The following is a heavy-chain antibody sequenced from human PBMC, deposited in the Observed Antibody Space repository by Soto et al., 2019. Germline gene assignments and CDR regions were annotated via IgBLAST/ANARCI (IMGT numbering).Heavy chain of an antibody. CDR2: IYYSGST. Sequence: SETLSLTFTLSGCSISSYYWSWIRQPPGKGLEWIGYIYYSGSTNYNPSLKSRVTISVDTSKNQFSLKLSSVTAADTAVYYCARHLLLWFGELPYYYYGMDVWGQGTTVT. V-gene: IGHV4-59*08. CDR3: ARHLLLWFGELPYYYYGMDV. CDR1: GCSISSYY. D-gene: IGHD3-10*01. J-gene: IGHJ6*02.